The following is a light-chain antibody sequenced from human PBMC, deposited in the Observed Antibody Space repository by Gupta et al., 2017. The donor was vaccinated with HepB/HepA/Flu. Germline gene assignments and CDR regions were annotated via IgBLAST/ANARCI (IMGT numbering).Light chain of an antibody. CDR2: DVT. CDR1: SSDVGSDNH. Sequence: QSALTQPRSVSGSPGQSVTISCTGTSSDVGSDNHVSWYQQHPGKAPKLMIFDVTKRPSGVPARFSGSKSDNTASLTISGRQDEDEADYFCCSYAGTYVYVFGTGTKVTVL. CDR3: CSYAGTYVYV. V-gene: IGLV2-11*01. J-gene: IGLJ1*01.